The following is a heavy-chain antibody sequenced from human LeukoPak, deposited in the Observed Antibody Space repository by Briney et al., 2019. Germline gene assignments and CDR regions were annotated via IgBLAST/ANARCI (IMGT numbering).Heavy chain of an antibody. J-gene: IGHJ6*03. CDR1: GGSISSYY. D-gene: IGHD6-6*01. V-gene: IGHV4-4*07. CDR3: ARSGYSSSPKNYYYYYMDV. CDR2: IYTSGST. Sequence: SETLSLTCTVSGGSISSYYWSWIRQPAGKGLEWIGRIYTSGSTNYNPSLKSRVTMSVDTSKNQFSLKLSSVTAADTAVYYCARSGYSSSPKNYYYYYMDVWGKGTTVTVSS.